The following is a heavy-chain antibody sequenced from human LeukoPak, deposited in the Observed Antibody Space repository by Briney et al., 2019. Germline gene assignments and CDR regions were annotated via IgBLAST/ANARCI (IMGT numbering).Heavy chain of an antibody. CDR3: ARDDGSYSRSPGFDY. V-gene: IGHV3-21*01. CDR1: GFTFSSYS. J-gene: IGHJ4*02. Sequence: GGSLRLSCAASGFTFSSYSMNWVRQAPGKGLEWVSSISSSSSYIYYADSVKGRFTIFRDNARNSLFLQMNSLRAEDTAVYYCARDDGSYSRSPGFDYWGQGTLVTVSS. D-gene: IGHD1-26*01. CDR2: ISSSSSYI.